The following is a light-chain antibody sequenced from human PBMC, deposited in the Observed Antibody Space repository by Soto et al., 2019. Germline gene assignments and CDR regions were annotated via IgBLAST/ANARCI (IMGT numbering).Light chain of an antibody. CDR2: KAS. J-gene: IGKJ4*01. V-gene: IGKV1-5*03. CDR3: QQDNSYSPLT. Sequence: DIQMTQSPSTLSASVGDRVTITCRASPSISSWLAWYQQKPGKAPKILIYKASSLESGVPSRFSGSGSGTEFTLTISSLQPDDFATYYCQQDNSYSPLTFGGGTKVESK. CDR1: PSISSW.